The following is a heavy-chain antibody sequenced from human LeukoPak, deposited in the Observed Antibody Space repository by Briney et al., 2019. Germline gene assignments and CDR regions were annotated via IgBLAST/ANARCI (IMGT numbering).Heavy chain of an antibody. Sequence: GASVKLSCKASGGTFSSYAISWVRQAPGPGLEWMGRIIPIFGTANYAQKFQGRVTITTDESTSTAYMELSSLRSEDTAVYYCARDVVAATARVNLFDPWGQGTLVTVSS. CDR3: ARDVVAATARVNLFDP. V-gene: IGHV1-69*05. CDR1: GGTFSSYA. D-gene: IGHD2-15*01. CDR2: IIPIFGTA. J-gene: IGHJ5*02.